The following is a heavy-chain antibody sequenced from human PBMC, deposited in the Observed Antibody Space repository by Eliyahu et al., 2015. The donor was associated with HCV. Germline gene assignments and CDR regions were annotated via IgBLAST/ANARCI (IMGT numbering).Heavy chain of an antibody. J-gene: IGHJ5*02. V-gene: IGHV4-59*01. CDR3: ASGGGGIAVAGTGGWFDP. CDR2: TYYSGXT. D-gene: IGHD6-19*01. Sequence: QVQLQESGPGLVKPSETLSLTCTVSGCSISSYYWSWXRQPPGKGLELVSXTYYSGXTNYNPSLKSRVTISVDTSKNQFSLKLNSVTAADTAVYYCASGGGGIAVAGTGGWFDPWGQGTLVTVSS. CDR1: GCSISSYY.